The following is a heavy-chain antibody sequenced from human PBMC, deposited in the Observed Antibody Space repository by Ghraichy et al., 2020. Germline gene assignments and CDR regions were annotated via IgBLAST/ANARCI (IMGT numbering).Heavy chain of an antibody. CDR1: GFNFSIYA. CDR3: AKESVAGVSDAGDAFDG. V-gene: IGHV3-23*01. D-gene: IGHD6-19*01. Sequence: GESLRLSCVASSGFNFSIYAMSWVRQAPGKGLEWVSAISGSGGRTYYADSVKGRFTISRDNSKNTLYVQMTSLRAEDTAVYYCAKESVAGVSDAGDAFDGWGQGTLVTVSA. J-gene: IGHJ3*01. CDR2: ISGSGGRT.